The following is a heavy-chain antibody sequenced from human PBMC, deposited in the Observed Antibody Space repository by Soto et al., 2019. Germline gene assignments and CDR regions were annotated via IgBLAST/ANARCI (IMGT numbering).Heavy chain of an antibody. CDR1: GGNFNTYA. V-gene: IGHV1-69*01. D-gene: IGHD3-10*01. J-gene: IGHJ4*02. CDR3: AKEAGDH. Sequence: QLQLVQSGAEVKERGSSVKISCKTSGGNFNTYALTWVRQAPGQGLEWIGGIIPMFDIKNVAQRFQGRVTLNADDSMTTAYMYMTSLRSDDTAVYYCAKEAGDHWGQGTLVTVSS. CDR2: IIPMFDIK.